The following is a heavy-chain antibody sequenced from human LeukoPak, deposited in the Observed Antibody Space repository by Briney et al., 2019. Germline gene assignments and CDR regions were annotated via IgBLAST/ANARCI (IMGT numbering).Heavy chain of an antibody. Sequence: PSETLSLTCAVYVGSFSGYHWSWLRQAPGKGLEWIGEINHNGNTNYKSSLKSRVTISADRSKNQFSLKMTSLTAADTAVYYCARQGQISAFDIWGHGNLVIVSS. V-gene: IGHV4-34*01. CDR1: VGSFSGYH. J-gene: IGHJ4*01. CDR3: ARQGQISAFDI. D-gene: IGHD3-16*02. CDR2: INHNGNT.